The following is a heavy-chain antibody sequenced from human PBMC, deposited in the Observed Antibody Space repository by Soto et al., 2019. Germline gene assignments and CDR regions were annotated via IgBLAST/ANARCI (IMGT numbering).Heavy chain of an antibody. CDR3: ARGAAVGHYVWGSYRYTRDY. Sequence: QVQLVQSGAEVKKPGASVKVSCKASGYTFTSYDINWVRQATGQGLEWMGWMNPNRGNTGYAQKFQGRVTMTRNTSISTSYMELSSLRSEDRAVYYCARGAAVGHYVWGSYRYTRDYWGQGTLVTVSS. CDR2: MNPNRGNT. D-gene: IGHD3-16*02. J-gene: IGHJ4*02. CDR1: GYTFTSYD. V-gene: IGHV1-8*01.